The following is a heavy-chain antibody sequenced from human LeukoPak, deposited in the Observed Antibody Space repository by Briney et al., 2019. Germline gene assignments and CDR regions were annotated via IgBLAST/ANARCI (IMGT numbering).Heavy chain of an antibody. J-gene: IGHJ4*02. V-gene: IGHV4-59*08. Sequence: PSETLSLTCTVSGGSISSYYWSWIRQPPGKGLEWIGYIYHSGSTNYNPSLKSRVTISIDTSKNQFSLKLSSVTAADTAMYYCARRPWTSSWYFDYWGQGNLVTVSS. CDR1: GGSISSYY. CDR2: IYHSGST. CDR3: ARRPWTSSWYFDY. D-gene: IGHD6-13*01.